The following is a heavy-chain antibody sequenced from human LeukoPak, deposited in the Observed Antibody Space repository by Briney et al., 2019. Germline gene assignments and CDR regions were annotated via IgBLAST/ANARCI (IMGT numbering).Heavy chain of an antibody. CDR2: ISEDGSQT. J-gene: IGHJ4*02. Sequence: PGGSLRLSCAASGFSFGSFWMTWIRQAPGKGLEWVGHISEDGSQTNYIDSVTGRFTISRDNTKDSLYLQMNSLRAEDTAVYFCVRDVGYFHFDSWGQGILVTVSS. D-gene: IGHD1-1*01. CDR1: GFSFGSFW. CDR3: VRDVGYFHFDS. V-gene: IGHV3-7*01.